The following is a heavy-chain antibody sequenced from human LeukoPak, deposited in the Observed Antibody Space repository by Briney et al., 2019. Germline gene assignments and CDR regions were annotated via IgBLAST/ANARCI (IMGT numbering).Heavy chain of an antibody. CDR2: IHIRGST. J-gene: IGHJ5*02. Sequence: PSETLSLTCTVSGGSISSGSYYWSWIRQPAGKGLEWIGRIHIRGSTNYNPSLKSRVTISVDTSKNQFSLKLSSVTAADTAVYYCARDHPILGDSWYYYNWFDPWGQGTLVTVSS. CDR3: ARDHPILGDSWYYYNWFDP. CDR1: GGSISSGSYY. V-gene: IGHV4-61*02. D-gene: IGHD6-13*01.